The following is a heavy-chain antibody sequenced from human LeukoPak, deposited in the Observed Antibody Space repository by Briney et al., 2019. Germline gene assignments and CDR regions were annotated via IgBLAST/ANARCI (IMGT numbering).Heavy chain of an antibody. CDR2: ISYSGRT. V-gene: IGHV4-38-2*02. J-gene: IGHJ6*02. Sequence: SETLSLTCTVSGYSISRGSYWGWIRQPPGKGLEWIGSISYSGRTYYSPSLKSRVTKSVDTSKNQFSLKLSSVTAADTAVYYCARGRDYYVLDVWGQGTTVTVSS. CDR3: ARGRDYYVLDV. CDR1: GYSISRGSY.